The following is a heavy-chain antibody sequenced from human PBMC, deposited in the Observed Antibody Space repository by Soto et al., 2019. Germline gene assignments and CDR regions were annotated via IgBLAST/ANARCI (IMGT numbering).Heavy chain of an antibody. CDR3: ARDDQIVVVPAAIGFGWFDP. Sequence: ASVKVSCKASGYTFTSYAMHWVRQAPGQRLEWMGWINAGNGNTKYSQKFQGRVTITRDTSASTAYMELSSLRSEDTAVYYCARDDQIVVVPAAIGFGWFDPWGQGTLVTGSS. CDR1: GYTFTSYA. J-gene: IGHJ5*02. V-gene: IGHV1-3*01. D-gene: IGHD2-2*01. CDR2: INAGNGNT.